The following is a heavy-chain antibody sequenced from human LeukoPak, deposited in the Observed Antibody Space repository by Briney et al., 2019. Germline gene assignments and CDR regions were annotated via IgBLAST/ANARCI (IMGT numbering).Heavy chain of an antibody. D-gene: IGHD3-3*01. CDR3: ARVPFEVYDFWSGYPPQYYFDY. CDR2: ISSSSSYI. CDR1: GFTFSSYS. Sequence: GGSLRLSCAASGFTFSSYSMNWVRQAPGKGLEWVSSISSSSSYIYYADSVKGRFTISRDNAKNSLYLQMNSLRAEDTAVYYCARVPFEVYDFWSGYPPQYYFDYWGQGTLVTVSS. V-gene: IGHV3-21*04. J-gene: IGHJ4*02.